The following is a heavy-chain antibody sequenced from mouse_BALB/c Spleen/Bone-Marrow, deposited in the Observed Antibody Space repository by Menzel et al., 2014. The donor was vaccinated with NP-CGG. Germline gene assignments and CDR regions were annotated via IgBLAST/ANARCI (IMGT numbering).Heavy chain of an antibody. V-gene: IGHV2-6-7*01. CDR2: IWGDGST. CDR1: GFSLTGYG. Sequence: VQLQQSGPGLVAPSQSLSITCTVSGFSLTGYGVNWVRQPPEKGLEWLGMIWGDGSTDYNSALKSRLSISKDNSKSQVFLKMNSLQTDDTARYYCAREPHYYAMDYWGQGTSVTVSS. J-gene: IGHJ4*01. CDR3: AREPHYYAMDY.